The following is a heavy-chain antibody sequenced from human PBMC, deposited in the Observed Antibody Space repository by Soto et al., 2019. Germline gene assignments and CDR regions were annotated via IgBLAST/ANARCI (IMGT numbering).Heavy chain of an antibody. J-gene: IGHJ6*03. CDR2: ITSSGASI. Sequence: EVQLVESGGGLVKPGGSLRLSCAASGFTFSSYSLNWVRQAPGKGLEWVSSITSSGASIYYADSVKGRFTISRDNAKNSRYLQMNSLRAEDTAVYYCARDGSEGSGEIGYYYYMDVWGKGTTATVSS. CDR3: ARDGSEGSGEIGYYYYMDV. V-gene: IGHV3-21*01. D-gene: IGHD2-15*01. CDR1: GFTFSSYS.